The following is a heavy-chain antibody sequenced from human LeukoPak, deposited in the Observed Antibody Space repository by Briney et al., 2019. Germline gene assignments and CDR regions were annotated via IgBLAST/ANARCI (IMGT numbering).Heavy chain of an antibody. J-gene: IGHJ4*02. Sequence: GGSLRLSCAAYGYSSSGTWISWVRQAPGRGLEWVARLHADGNEKYFVHSVKGRFTVSRDNAKNSLYLQMNSLRVEDTAVYYCARGGYSFDYLGQGTLVTVSS. V-gene: IGHV3-7*01. CDR3: ARGGYSFDY. D-gene: IGHD5-12*01. CDR1: GYSSSGTW. CDR2: LHADGNEK.